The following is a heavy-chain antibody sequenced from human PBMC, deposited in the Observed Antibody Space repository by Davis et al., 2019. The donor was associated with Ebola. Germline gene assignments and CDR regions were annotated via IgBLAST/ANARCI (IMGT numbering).Heavy chain of an antibody. Sequence: GESLKISCEAFAFSFGTYGMHWVRQAPGKGLEWVASMSYHGSHTSYIDSVKGRFTISRDNAKNTLFLQMNSLRADDTAVYYCARDVAERAGYWGQGTLVTVSS. CDR2: MSYHGSHT. CDR1: AFSFGTYG. CDR3: ARDVAERAGY. V-gene: IGHV3-30*03. J-gene: IGHJ4*02. D-gene: IGHD1-1*01.